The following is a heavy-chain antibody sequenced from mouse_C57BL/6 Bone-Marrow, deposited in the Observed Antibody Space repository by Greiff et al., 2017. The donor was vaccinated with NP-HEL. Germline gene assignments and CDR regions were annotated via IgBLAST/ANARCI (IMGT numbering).Heavy chain of an antibody. CDR3: TTGQLLPY. CDR2: IDPENGDT. J-gene: IGHJ3*01. V-gene: IGHV14-4*01. Sequence: VQLQQSGAELVRPGASVKLSCTASGFNIKDDYMHWVKQRPEQGLEWIGWIDPENGDTEYASKFQGTATITADTSSNTAYLQLSSLTSEDTAVDYCTTGQLLPYWGQGTLVTVSA. D-gene: IGHD6-1*01. CDR1: GFNIKDDY.